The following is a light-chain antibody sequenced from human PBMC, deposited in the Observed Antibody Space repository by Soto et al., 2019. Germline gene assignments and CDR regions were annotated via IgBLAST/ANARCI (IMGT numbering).Light chain of an antibody. CDR3: QQYNSYPLT. Sequence: DIQMTQSPSTLSASVGDRVTITCRASQSISSWLAWYQQKPGKAPKLMIYKASGLESGVPSRFSGSGSETEFTLTISSLQPDDFATYYGQQYNSYPLTFGGGTKVEIK. CDR1: QSISSW. J-gene: IGKJ4*01. CDR2: KAS. V-gene: IGKV1-5*03.